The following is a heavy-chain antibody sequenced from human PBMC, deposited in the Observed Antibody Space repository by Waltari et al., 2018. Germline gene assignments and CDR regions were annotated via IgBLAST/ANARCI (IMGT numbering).Heavy chain of an antibody. Sequence: QVQLVESGGGVVQPGGSLRLSCAESGFTFSSYGMHWVRQAPGKGLEWVAFIRYDGSNKYYADSVKGRFTISRDNSKNTLYLQMNSLRAEDTAVYYCAKDCSSTSCYGAFDIWGQGTMVTVSS. CDR1: GFTFSSYG. D-gene: IGHD2-2*01. CDR2: IRYDGSNK. J-gene: IGHJ3*02. CDR3: AKDCSSTSCYGAFDI. V-gene: IGHV3-30*02.